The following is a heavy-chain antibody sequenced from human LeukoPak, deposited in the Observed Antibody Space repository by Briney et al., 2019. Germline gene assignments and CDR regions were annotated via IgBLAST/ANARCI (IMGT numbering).Heavy chain of an antibody. CDR3: AKEAPLCSSTSCYGPNWFDP. J-gene: IGHJ5*02. CDR1: GFTFSSYG. CDR2: IRYDGSNK. D-gene: IGHD2-2*01. Sequence: GRSLRLSCAASGFTFSSYGMHWVRQAPGKGLEWVAFIRYDGSNKYYADSVKGRFTISRDNSKNTLYLRMNSLRAEDTAVYYCAKEAPLCSSTSCYGPNWFDPWGQGTLVTVSS. V-gene: IGHV3-30*02.